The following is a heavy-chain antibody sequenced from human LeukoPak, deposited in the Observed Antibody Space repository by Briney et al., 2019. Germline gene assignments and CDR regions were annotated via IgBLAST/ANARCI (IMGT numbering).Heavy chain of an antibody. D-gene: IGHD1-1*01. Sequence: SETLSLTCSVYSGSFSGYYWSWIRQPAGKGLEWIGRIYTSGSTNYNPSLKSRVTISVDTSKNQFSLKLSSVTAADTAVYYCARDRQYRTKGYYYYYMDVWGKGTTVTISS. V-gene: IGHV4-4*07. CDR2: IYTSGST. CDR1: SGSFSGYY. CDR3: ARDRQYRTKGYYYYYMDV. J-gene: IGHJ6*03.